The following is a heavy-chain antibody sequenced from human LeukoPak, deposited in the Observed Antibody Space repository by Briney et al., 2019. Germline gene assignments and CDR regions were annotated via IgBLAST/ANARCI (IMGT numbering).Heavy chain of an antibody. D-gene: IGHD1-26*01. CDR2: IYIGGST. CDR3: ARTPREQWEPLYFDY. Sequence: PRGSLRLSCAASGFTVSINYMSWVRHAPAKGREWGSVIYIGGSTYYTDSAKGRFTISRDNSKNTLYLQMNSLRAEDTAVYYCARTPREQWEPLYFDYWGQGTLVTVSS. V-gene: IGHV3-66*01. J-gene: IGHJ4*02. CDR1: GFTVSINY.